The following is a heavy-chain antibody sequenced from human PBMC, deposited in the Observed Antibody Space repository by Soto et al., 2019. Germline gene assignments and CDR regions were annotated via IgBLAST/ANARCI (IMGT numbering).Heavy chain of an antibody. D-gene: IGHD2-15*01. CDR3: ARGRGGYCSGGVCYRFLDP. CDR1: GYSFTNYE. CDR2: MNPNSGDT. V-gene: IGHV1-8*01. J-gene: IGHJ5*02. Sequence: AAVKVSCKASGYSFTNYETIWVRQATGQGLEWMGWMNPNSGDTVYAQRFQGRLTIARDTSISTAYMELSSLTSDDTAVYYCARGRGGYCSGGVCYRFLDPWGQGTLVTVSS.